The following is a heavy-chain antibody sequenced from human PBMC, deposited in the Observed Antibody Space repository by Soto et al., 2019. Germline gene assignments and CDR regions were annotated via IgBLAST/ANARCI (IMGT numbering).Heavy chain of an antibody. CDR1: GFTFSSYG. V-gene: IGHV3-30*03. CDR2: ISYDGSNK. J-gene: IGHJ4*02. CDR3: ARSPNSVSYVAYVDY. D-gene: IGHD1-26*01. Sequence: QVQLVESGGGVVQPGRSLRLSCAASGFTFSSYGMHWVRQAPGKGLEWVAVISYDGSNKYYADSVKGRFTISRDNSNNTLYLQRNSLRSADTAVYYCARSPNSVSYVAYVDYWGQGNLVTVSS.